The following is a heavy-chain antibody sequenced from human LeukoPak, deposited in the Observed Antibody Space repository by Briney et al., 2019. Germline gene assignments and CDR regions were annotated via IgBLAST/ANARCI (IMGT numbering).Heavy chain of an antibody. D-gene: IGHD1-7*01. Sequence: ASVTVSCKASGYTFTEHFIHWVRQAPGQGLQYMGWIHPASANTVYAQMFHGRVTLTRDTPATTTYMELSGPRSDDTAVYYCARDLRPANLWGQGTLVTVSS. CDR2: IHPASANT. V-gene: IGHV1-2*02. CDR1: GYTFTEHF. CDR3: ARDLRPANL. J-gene: IGHJ4*02.